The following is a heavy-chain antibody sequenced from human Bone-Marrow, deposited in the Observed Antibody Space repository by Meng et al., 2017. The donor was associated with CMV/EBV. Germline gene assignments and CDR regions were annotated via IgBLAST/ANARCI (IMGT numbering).Heavy chain of an antibody. CDR2: IISDGSST. CDR1: GFTFSGYW. CDR3: ARVYGLNDAFDI. V-gene: IGHV3-74*01. D-gene: IGHD4-17*01. Sequence: GESLKISCAASGFTFSGYWMNWVRQAPGKGLVWVSRIISDGSSTTYADSVKGRFTISRDNAKNTLYLQMNSLRVEDTAVYYCARVYGLNDAFDIWSQGTMVTVSS. J-gene: IGHJ3*02.